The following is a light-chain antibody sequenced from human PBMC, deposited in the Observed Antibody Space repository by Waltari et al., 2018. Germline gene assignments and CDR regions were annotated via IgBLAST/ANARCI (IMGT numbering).Light chain of an antibody. J-gene: IGKJ3*01. Sequence: DIVLTQNQLTLSLSAGECATMSCRASQSVSSYLAWYQQKPGQAPRLLIYDASNRASGIPARFSGSGSGTDFTLTISSLEPEDFAVYYCQQRDNWPPVGTFGPGTKVEIK. CDR1: QSVSSY. CDR3: QQRDNWPPVGT. V-gene: IGKV3-11*01. CDR2: DAS.